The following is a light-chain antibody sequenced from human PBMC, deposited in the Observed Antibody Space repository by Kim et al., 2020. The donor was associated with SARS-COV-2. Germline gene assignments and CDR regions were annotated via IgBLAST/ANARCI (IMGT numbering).Light chain of an antibody. CDR2: GNS. V-gene: IGLV1-40*01. J-gene: IGLJ2*01. Sequence: QSVLTQPPSVSGAPGQRVTISCTGSSSNIGAGHDVNWYQQLPGTAPKLLIYGNSNRPSGVPDRFSGSKSGTSVSLAITGLQAEDEADYYCQSYDSNLSGRIFGGGTQLTVL. CDR1: SSNIGAGHD. CDR3: QSYDSNLSGRI.